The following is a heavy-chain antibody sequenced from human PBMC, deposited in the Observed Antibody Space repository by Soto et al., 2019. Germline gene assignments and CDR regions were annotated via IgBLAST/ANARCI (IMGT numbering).Heavy chain of an antibody. CDR1: GDFISGYY. Sequence: SETLSLTCSVSGDFISGYYWSWIRQPPGKGLEWIGYIYYSGGTNHNPSLKSRVTISVDTSQNQFSLKLSSVTAADTAVYYCARWFYYDSSGYPDYWVQGTLVTVSS. D-gene: IGHD3-22*01. J-gene: IGHJ4*02. CDR2: IYYSGGT. V-gene: IGHV4-59*01. CDR3: ARWFYYDSSGYPDY.